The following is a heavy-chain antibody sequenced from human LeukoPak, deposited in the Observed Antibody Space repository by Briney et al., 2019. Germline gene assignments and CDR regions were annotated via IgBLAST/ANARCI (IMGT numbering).Heavy chain of an antibody. V-gene: IGHV1-18*01. D-gene: IGHD4-17*01. J-gene: IGHJ5*02. CDR3: ARLSSHYGDYKVDP. Sequence: ASVKVSFKASGYTFTSYDFSWVRQAPGQGLEWMGWISAYNGNTNYAQILQGRLTMTTDTSTSTAYMELRSLRSDDTAVYYCARLSSHYGDYKVDPWGQGTLVTVSS. CDR1: GYTFTSYD. CDR2: ISAYNGNT.